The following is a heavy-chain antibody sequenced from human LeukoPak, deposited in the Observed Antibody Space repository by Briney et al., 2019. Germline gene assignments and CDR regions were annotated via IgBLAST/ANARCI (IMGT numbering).Heavy chain of an antibody. V-gene: IGHV1-69*01. D-gene: IGHD3-9*01. Sequence: SVKVSCKASGGTFSSYAISWVRQAPGQGLEWMGGIIPIFGTANYAQKFQGRVTITADESTSTAYMELSSLRSEDTAVYYCARGGYDILTGSYYYYGMDVWGQGTRSPSP. CDR3: ARGGYDILTGSYYYYGMDV. CDR1: GGTFSSYA. J-gene: IGHJ6*02. CDR2: IIPIFGTA.